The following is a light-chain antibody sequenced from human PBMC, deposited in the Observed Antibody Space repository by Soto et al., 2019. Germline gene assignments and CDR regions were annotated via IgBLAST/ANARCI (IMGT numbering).Light chain of an antibody. V-gene: IGKV1-27*01. CDR1: QGISNY. CDR3: QKFNSAPVT. Sequence: DIQMTQSPASLSASVGDRVTITCRARQGISNYLAWYQQKPGKVPKLLIYTASTLQSEVPSRFSGSGSGTDFTLNISSLQPEDVAAYYCQKFNSAPVTFGPGTKVDIK. J-gene: IGKJ3*01. CDR2: TAS.